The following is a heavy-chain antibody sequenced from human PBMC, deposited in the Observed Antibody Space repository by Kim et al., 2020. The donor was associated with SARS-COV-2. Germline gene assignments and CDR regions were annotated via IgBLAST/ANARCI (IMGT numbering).Heavy chain of an antibody. Sequence: SETLSLTCAVYGGSFSGYYWSWIRQPPGKGLEWIGEINHSGSTNYNPSLKSRVTISVDTSKNQFSLKLSSVTAADTAVYYCARGRSYFDWLLLATNPSGAPKYYFDYWGQGTLVTVSS. D-gene: IGHD3-9*01. CDR2: INHSGST. V-gene: IGHV4-34*01. CDR1: GGSFSGYY. CDR3: ARGRSYFDWLLLATNPSGAPKYYFDY. J-gene: IGHJ4*02.